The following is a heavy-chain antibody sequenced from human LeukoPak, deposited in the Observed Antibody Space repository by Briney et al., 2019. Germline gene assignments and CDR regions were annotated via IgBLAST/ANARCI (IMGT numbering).Heavy chain of an antibody. V-gene: IGHV1-2*06. CDR1: GYTFTGYY. J-gene: IGHJ5*02. Sequence: ASVKVSCMASGYTFTGYYMHWVRQAPGQGLEWMGRINPNSGGTNYAQKFQGRVTMTRDTSISTAYMELSRLRSDDTAVYYCARLPVDYYDSSGYVPPWGQGTLVTVSS. CDR2: INPNSGGT. CDR3: ARLPVDYYDSSGYVPP. D-gene: IGHD3-22*01.